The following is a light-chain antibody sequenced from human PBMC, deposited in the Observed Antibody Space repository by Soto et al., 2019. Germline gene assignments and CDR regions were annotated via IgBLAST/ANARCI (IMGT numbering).Light chain of an antibody. J-gene: IGKJ5*01. Sequence: EIVLTQSPGTLSLSPGERATLSCRASQSVSSSYLAWYLQKPGQSPQLLIYEVSTRVSGVPDRFSGSGSGTDFTLEISRVETDDVGIYYCMQSTQLPPTFGQGTRLEIK. CDR1: QSVSSSY. CDR3: MQSTQLPPT. V-gene: IGKV3D-20*02. CDR2: EVS.